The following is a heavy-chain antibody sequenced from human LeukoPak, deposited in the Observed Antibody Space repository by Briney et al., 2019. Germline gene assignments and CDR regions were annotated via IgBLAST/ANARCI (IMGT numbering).Heavy chain of an antibody. CDR1: GFTMNNYG. J-gene: IGHJ5*02. Sequence: HSGGSLRLSCAASGFTMNNYGMNWIRQAPGKGLEWVASISNDGLNTYYTDSVKGRFTISRDDSKNTLSLQMTSLRSEDTAIYYCARRALRGNTVRGGHHFAPWGLGTLVAVSS. CDR3: ARRALRGNTVRGGHHFAP. D-gene: IGHD3-16*01. V-gene: IGHV3-30*03. CDR2: ISNDGLNT.